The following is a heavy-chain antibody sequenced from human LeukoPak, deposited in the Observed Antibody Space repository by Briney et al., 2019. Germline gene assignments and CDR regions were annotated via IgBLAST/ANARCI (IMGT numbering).Heavy chain of an antibody. J-gene: IGHJ4*02. CDR3: ARRGSTDY. V-gene: IGHV3-7*03. Sequence: PGGSLRPSCAASGFSFSGYWMTWVRQAPGKGLEWVANIKEDGSEKYYADFVKGRFTISRDNAKNSLDLQINSLRAEDTAVYYCARRGSTDYWGREPWSPSPQ. D-gene: IGHD2/OR15-2a*01. CDR1: GFSFSGYW. CDR2: IKEDGSEK.